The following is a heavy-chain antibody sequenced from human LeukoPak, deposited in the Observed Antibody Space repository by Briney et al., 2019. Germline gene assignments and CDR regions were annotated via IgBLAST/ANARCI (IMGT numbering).Heavy chain of an antibody. Sequence: PGRSLRLSSAASGFTFDDYAMHWVRQAPGKGLEWVSGISWNSGSIGYADSVKGRFTISRDNAKNSLYLQMNSLRAEDTALYYCAKNLGRQLGGFDYWGQGTLVTVSS. V-gene: IGHV3-9*01. D-gene: IGHD6-6*01. J-gene: IGHJ4*02. CDR3: AKNLGRQLGGFDY. CDR2: ISWNSGSI. CDR1: GFTFDDYA.